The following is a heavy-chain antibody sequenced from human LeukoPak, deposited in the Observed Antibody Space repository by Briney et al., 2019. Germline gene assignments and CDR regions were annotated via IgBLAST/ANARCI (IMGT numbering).Heavy chain of an antibody. Sequence: GGSLRLSCVASDFTFDFYWMTWVRQAPGKGLEWLANILPDGSQKYYVDSVKGRFTISRDNPKNSLYLQINNLRAEDTAVYYCGRLAHNAWYAVDFWGQGTLVTVSS. V-gene: IGHV3-7*01. J-gene: IGHJ4*02. CDR2: ILPDGSQK. CDR1: DFTFDFYW. D-gene: IGHD2-2*01. CDR3: GRLAHNAWYAVDF.